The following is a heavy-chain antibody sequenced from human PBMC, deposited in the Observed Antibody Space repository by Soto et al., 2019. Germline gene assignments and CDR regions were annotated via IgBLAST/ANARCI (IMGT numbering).Heavy chain of an antibody. J-gene: IGHJ4*02. CDR2: ISHDGSDK. Sequence: SLRLSCAASAFPFFDFGMHLGRHAPVKWLKWVAVISHDGSDKFYADSVKARFTISRDNSKNTLYLQMSGLRAEDTAVYYCAKSPYFFCSSANCYRSYFDYWSQGTLVTVSS. V-gene: IGHV3-30*18. CDR3: AKSPYFFCSSANCYRSYFDY. CDR1: AFPFFDFG. D-gene: IGHD2-2*02.